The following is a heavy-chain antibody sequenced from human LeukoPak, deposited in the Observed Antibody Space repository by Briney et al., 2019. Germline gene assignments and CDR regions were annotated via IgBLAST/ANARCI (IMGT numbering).Heavy chain of an antibody. Sequence: SSETLSLTCTVSGGSVSSYDWSWIRQPPGKGLEWIGYISYSGSTNYNPSLKSRVTISVDTSKNQFFLKLSSVTAADTAIYYCARGRISSGWFAHFDFWGQGTLVTVPS. D-gene: IGHD6-19*01. CDR1: GGSVSSYD. V-gene: IGHV4-59*02. CDR3: ARGRISSGWFAHFDF. J-gene: IGHJ4*02. CDR2: ISYSGST.